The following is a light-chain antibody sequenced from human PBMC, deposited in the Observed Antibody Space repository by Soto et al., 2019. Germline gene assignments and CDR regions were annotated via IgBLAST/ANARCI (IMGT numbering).Light chain of an antibody. V-gene: IGKV1-39*01. CDR3: QQSYSTPYT. CDR2: GAS. J-gene: IGKJ2*01. CDR1: QTISTY. Sequence: DIQMTQSPSSLSAFVGDRVTITCRASQTISTYLNWYQQKPGKAPKLLIYGASSLQSGVPSTFSGSGSGTDFTLTISSLQPEDFATYYCQQSYSTPYTFGQGTKLDI.